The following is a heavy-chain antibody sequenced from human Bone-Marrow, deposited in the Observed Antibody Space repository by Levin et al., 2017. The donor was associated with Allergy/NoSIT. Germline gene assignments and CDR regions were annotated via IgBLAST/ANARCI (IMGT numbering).Heavy chain of an antibody. D-gene: IGHD2-15*01. CDR3: ARLESSGGSRAYNWFDP. J-gene: IGHJ5*02. CDR1: GGSISSGGYY. CDR2: IYYSGST. V-gene: IGHV4-31*03. Sequence: SETLSLTCTVSGGSISSGGYYWSWIRQHPGKGLEWIGYIYYSGSTYYNPSLKSRVTISVDTSKNQFSLKLSSVTAADTAVYYCARLESSGGSRAYNWFDPWGQGTLVTVSS.